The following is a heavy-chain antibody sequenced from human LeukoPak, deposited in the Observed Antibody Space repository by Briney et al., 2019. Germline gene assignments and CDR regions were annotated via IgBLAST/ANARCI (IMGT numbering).Heavy chain of an antibody. CDR2: INWNGGST. CDR3: ARDLKYSSGWSYFDY. V-gene: IGHV3-20*04. Sequence: GGSLRLSCAASGFTFDDYGMSWVRQAPGKGLEWVSGINWNGGSTGYADSVKGRFTISRDNAKNPLYLQMNSLRAEDTALYYCARDLKYSSGWSYFDYWGQGTLVTVSS. D-gene: IGHD6-19*01. J-gene: IGHJ4*02. CDR1: GFTFDDYG.